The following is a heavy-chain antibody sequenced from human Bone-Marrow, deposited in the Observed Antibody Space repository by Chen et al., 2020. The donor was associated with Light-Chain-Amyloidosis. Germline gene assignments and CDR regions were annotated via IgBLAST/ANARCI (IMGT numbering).Heavy chain of an antibody. CDR1: GYTSPNYW. D-gene: IGHD5-12*01. CDR3: ARRRDGYNFDY. Sequence: EVQLEQSGPEAKKPGESLKISCKGSGYTSPNYWIGWVRQMPGKGLEWMGVIYPDDSDARYSPSFEGQVTISADKSITTAYLQWRSLKASDTAMYYCARRRDGYNFDYWGQGTLVTVSS. CDR2: IYPDDSDA. J-gene: IGHJ4*02. V-gene: IGHV5-51*01.